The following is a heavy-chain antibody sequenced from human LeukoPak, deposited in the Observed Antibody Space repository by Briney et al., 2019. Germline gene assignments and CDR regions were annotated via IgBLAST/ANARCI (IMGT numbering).Heavy chain of an antibody. J-gene: IGHJ4*02. CDR3: ARLGGYSKSFDY. D-gene: IGHD4-11*01. CDR2: ISSSSSYI. CDR1: GFTFSSYS. V-gene: IGHV3-21*01. Sequence: GGSLRLSCAASGFTFSSYSMNWVRQAPGQGLEWVSCISSSSSYIHYADSVKGRFTISRDNAKNSLYLQMNSLRAEDTAVYYCARLGGYSKSFDYWGQGTLVTVSS.